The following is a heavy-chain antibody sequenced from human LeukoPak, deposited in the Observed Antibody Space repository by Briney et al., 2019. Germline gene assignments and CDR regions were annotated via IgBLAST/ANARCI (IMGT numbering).Heavy chain of an antibody. V-gene: IGHV1-69*13. J-gene: IGHJ4*02. CDR1: GGTFSSYA. CDR3: ARLGRAVAAGFDY. CDR2: IIPIFGTA. Sequence: SVKVSCKASGGTFSSYAISWVRQAPGQGLEWMGGIIPIFGTANYAQKFQGRVTITADESTSTAYMELSSLRSEDTAVYCCARLGRAVAAGFDYWGQGTLVTVSS. D-gene: IGHD6-13*01.